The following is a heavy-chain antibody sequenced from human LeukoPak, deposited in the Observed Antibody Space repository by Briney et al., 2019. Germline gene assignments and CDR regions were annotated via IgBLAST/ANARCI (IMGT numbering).Heavy chain of an antibody. CDR2: TYYRSKWYN. D-gene: IGHD5-24*01. CDR3: ARGGQGDGYSADEAFDF. J-gene: IGHJ3*01. Sequence: SQTLSLTFAISGDSVSVNSTAYNWIRQSPSRGLEWLGRTYYRSKWYNDYALSVKSRITFNPDTSKNQLSLHLNSVTPEDTAVYYCARGGQGDGYSADEAFDFWGQGTMVTVSS. V-gene: IGHV6-1*01. CDR1: GDSVSVNSTA.